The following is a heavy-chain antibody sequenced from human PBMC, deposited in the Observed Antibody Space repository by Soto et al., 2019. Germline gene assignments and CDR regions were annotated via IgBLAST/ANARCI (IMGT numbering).Heavy chain of an antibody. CDR2: ILHSGST. CDR3: ATLPAAMYFYGSDV. D-gene: IGHD2-2*01. V-gene: IGHV4-39*01. J-gene: IGHJ6*02. Sequence: SETLSLTCSVSGGCVSISTYYWAWVRQTPGKGLEWLGSILHSGSTYYNPSLKSRLTLSVHTSEDQFSMNLSSVTATDTGVYYCATLPAAMYFYGSDVWGPGTTVTVSS. CDR1: GGCVSISTYY.